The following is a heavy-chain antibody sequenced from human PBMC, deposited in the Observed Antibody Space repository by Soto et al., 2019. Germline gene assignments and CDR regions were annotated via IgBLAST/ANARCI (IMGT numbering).Heavy chain of an antibody. J-gene: IGHJ5*02. Sequence: SETLSLTCTVSGGSISSYYWSWIRQPPGKGLEWIGYIYYSGSTNYNPSLKSRVTISVDTSKNQFSLKLSSVTAADTAVYYCARHLGYSYGPKNWFDPWGQGTLVTVSS. CDR1: GGSISSYY. CDR3: ARHLGYSYGPKNWFDP. CDR2: IYYSGST. D-gene: IGHD5-18*01. V-gene: IGHV4-59*08.